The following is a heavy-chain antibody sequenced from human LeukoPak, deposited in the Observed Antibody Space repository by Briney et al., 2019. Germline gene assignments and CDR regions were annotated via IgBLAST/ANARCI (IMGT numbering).Heavy chain of an antibody. CDR3: AREFMARRTPLDY. CDR1: GFTFSDYY. Sequence: GGSLRLSCAASGFTFSDYYMSWIRQAPGKGLEWVSVISSSGSTIYYGDSVKGRFTISRDNAKNSLYLQMHSLRAEDTAVYYCAREFMARRTPLDYGGQGTLVTVSS. V-gene: IGHV3-11*01. CDR2: ISSSGSTI. J-gene: IGHJ4*02. D-gene: IGHD5-24*01.